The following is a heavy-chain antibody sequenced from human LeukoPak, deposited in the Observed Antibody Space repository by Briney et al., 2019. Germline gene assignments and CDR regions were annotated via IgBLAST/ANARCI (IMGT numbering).Heavy chain of an antibody. CDR3: ARSGGAWGSYEEY. Sequence: GGSLRLSCATSGFTFKSYAMNWVRQSPGKGLEWVSSISGDSTDIYYADSLMGRSTISRDNAKNSLYLQINSLRAEDTAVYYCARSGGAWGSYEEYWGQGTLVTVSS. V-gene: IGHV3-21*04. CDR1: GFTFKSYA. J-gene: IGHJ4*02. D-gene: IGHD3-16*01. CDR2: ISGDSTDI.